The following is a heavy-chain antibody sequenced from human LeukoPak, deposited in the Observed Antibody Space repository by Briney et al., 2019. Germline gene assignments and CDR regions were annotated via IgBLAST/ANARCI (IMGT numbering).Heavy chain of an antibody. CDR1: GGSITSTNY. CDR2: VNLQGST. CDR3: ARDPSNTSGWYAYLDS. Sequence: SETLSLTCGVSGGSITSTNYWTWVRQPPGKGLEWIGEVNLQGSTNYNPSLMGRVAISVDMSENHISLQLTSVTAADTAVYYCARDPSNTSGWYAYLDSWGQGTQVTVSS. V-gene: IGHV4-4*02. D-gene: IGHD6-19*01. J-gene: IGHJ4*02.